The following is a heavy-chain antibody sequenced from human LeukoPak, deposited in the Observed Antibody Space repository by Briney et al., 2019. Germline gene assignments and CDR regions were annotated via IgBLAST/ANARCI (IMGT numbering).Heavy chain of an antibody. D-gene: IGHD1-26*01. CDR3: AKDPYSGSYYTAFDI. J-gene: IGHJ3*02. V-gene: IGHV3-23*01. Sequence: GGSLRLSCAASGFTFSSYAMSWVRQAPGKGLEWVSAISGSGGSTYYADSVKSGFTISRDNFKSTRYLQMSSLRAEDTAVYYCAKDPYSGSYYTAFDIWGQGTMVTVSS. CDR2: ISGSGGST. CDR1: GFTFSSYA.